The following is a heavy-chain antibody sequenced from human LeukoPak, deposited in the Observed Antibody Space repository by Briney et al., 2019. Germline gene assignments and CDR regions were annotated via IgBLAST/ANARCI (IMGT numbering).Heavy chain of an antibody. Sequence: GGSLRLSCAASGFIFDDYGMSWVRQAPGKGLEWVSVIYSGGTTYYANSVKGRFTISRDSSKNTMYLQMNSLRVEDTAMYYCGRDVGPWGQGTLVTVSS. CDR3: GRDVGP. V-gene: IGHV3-53*01. CDR2: IYSGGTT. J-gene: IGHJ5*02. CDR1: GFIFDDYG.